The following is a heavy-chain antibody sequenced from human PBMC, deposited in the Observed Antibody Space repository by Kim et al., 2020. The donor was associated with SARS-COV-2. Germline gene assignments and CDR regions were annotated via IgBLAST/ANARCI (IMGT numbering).Heavy chain of an antibody. CDR2: ISGSGGST. CDR1: GFTFSSYA. J-gene: IGHJ1*01. V-gene: IGHV3-23*01. CDR3: AKDPEYSSSWYPGYFQH. Sequence: GGSLRLSCAASGFTFSSYAMSWVRQAPGKGLEWVSAISGSGGSTYYADSVKGRFTISRDNSKNTLYLQMNSLRAEDTAVYYCAKDPEYSSSWYPGYFQHWGQGTLVTVSS. D-gene: IGHD6-13*01.